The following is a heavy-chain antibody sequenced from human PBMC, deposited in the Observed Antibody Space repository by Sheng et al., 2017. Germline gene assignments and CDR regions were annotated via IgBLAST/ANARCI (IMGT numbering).Heavy chain of an antibody. V-gene: IGHV1-69*04. CDR3: ARDSLITMVRGVIINYYYYYMDV. D-gene: IGHD3-10*01. CDR2: IIPILGIA. J-gene: IGHJ6*03. CDR1: GGTFSSYA. Sequence: QVQLVQSGAEVKKPGSSVKVSCKASGGTFSSYAISWVRQAPGQGLEWMGGIIPILGIANYAQKFQGRVTITADKSTSTAYMELSSLRSEDTAVYYCARDSLITMVRGVIINYYYYYMDVWGKGTTVTVSS.